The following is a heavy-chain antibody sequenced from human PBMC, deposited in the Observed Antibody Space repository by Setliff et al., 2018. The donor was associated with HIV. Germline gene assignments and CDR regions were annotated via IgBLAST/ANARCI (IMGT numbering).Heavy chain of an antibody. CDR3: ASRNLEMATITSYFDY. Sequence: SETLSLTCAVSGGSISSSNWWNWVRQAPGKGLEWIGEIYHSGSTNYNPSLKSRVTISVDKSKNQFSLNLSSVTAADTAVYYCASRNLEMATITSYFDYLGQGTLITVSS. CDR2: IYHSGST. V-gene: IGHV4-4*02. CDR1: GGSISSSNW. J-gene: IGHJ4*02. D-gene: IGHD5-12*01.